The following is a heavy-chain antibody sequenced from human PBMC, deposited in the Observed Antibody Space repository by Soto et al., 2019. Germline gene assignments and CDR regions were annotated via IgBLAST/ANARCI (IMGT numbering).Heavy chain of an antibody. CDR3: ARTLSWRRGQLDS. J-gene: IGHJ5*01. CDR2: ISGSSQTI. CDR1: GFIFNTYS. Sequence: EVQLVESGGGLIQPGGSLRLSCEASGFIFNTYSMNWVRQAPGKGLEWVAYISGSSQTIFYADSVRGRFTITRDNANNSTYLQMASRRDADTAVYYCARTLSWRRGQLDSWGQGTLVNVSS. V-gene: IGHV3-48*02. D-gene: IGHD2-15*01.